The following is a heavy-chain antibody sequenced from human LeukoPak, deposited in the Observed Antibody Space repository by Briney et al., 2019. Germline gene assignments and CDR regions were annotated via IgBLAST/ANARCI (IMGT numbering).Heavy chain of an antibody. V-gene: IGHV4-39*01. D-gene: IGHD2-15*01. CDR1: GGSFSSGGHY. CDR3: ARLVCGGGSCPAEFDY. J-gene: IGHJ4*02. CDR2: IYYSGST. Sequence: SETLSLTCIVSGGSFSSGGHYWGWIRQPPGKGLEWIGSIYYSGSTYYNPSLNNRVTIFIDMSKNQFSLRLNSVTATDTAVYCCARLVCGGGSCPAEFDYWGQGTLVTVSS.